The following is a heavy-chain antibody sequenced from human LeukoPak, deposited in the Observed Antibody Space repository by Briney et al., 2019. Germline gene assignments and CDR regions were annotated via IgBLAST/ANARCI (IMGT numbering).Heavy chain of an antibody. CDR3: AKPGSSRGIAGRRPTKSYFDY. CDR1: GVSISKYC. CDR2: IYYSGST. Sequence: SETLSLTCTVSGVSISKYCWSWIRQPPGKGLEWIAYIYYSGSTNYNPSLKSRVTISVDTSKNPFSLKLNSVPAADTAVYYCAKPGSSRGIAGRRPTKSYFDYWGQGTLVTVS. J-gene: IGHJ4*02. D-gene: IGHD6-6*01. V-gene: IGHV4-59*01.